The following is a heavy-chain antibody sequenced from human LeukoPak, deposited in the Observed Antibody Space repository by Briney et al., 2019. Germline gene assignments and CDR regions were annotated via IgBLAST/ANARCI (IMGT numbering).Heavy chain of an antibody. CDR1: GFTFSSYS. CDR2: ISSSSSYI. Sequence: GGSLRLSCAASGFTFSSYSMNWVRQAPGKGLEWVSSISSSSSYIYYADSVKGRFTISRDNAKNSLYLQMNSLRAEDTAMYYCARDTITHYDSSGSLPLSFDYWGQGTLVTVSS. V-gene: IGHV3-21*01. D-gene: IGHD3-22*01. J-gene: IGHJ4*02. CDR3: ARDTITHYDSSGSLPLSFDY.